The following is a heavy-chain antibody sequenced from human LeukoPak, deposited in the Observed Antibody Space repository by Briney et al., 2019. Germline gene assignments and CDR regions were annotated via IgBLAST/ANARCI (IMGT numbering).Heavy chain of an antibody. J-gene: IGHJ4*02. Sequence: ASVKVSCKASGYTFTSYAMHWVRQAPGQRLEWMGWINAGNGNTKYSQKFQGGVTITRDTSASTAYMELSSLRSEDTAVYYCARGRIVPAALDYWGQGTLVTVSS. V-gene: IGHV1-3*01. D-gene: IGHD2-2*01. CDR3: ARGRIVPAALDY. CDR1: GYTFTSYA. CDR2: INAGNGNT.